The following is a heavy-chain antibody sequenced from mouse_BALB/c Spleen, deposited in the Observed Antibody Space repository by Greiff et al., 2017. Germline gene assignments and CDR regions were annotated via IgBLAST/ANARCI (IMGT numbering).Heavy chain of an antibody. CDR2: IDPANGNT. CDR3: AKDARAWFDY. V-gene: IGHV14-3*02. CDR1: GFTITDTY. Sequence: EVQLQQSGAELVKPGASVKLSCTASGFTITDTYMHWVKQRPEQGLEWIGRIDPANGNTKYDPKFQGKATITADTSSNTDYLQLSSLTSEDTAVYYCAKDARAWFDYWGQGTLVTVSA. J-gene: IGHJ3*01.